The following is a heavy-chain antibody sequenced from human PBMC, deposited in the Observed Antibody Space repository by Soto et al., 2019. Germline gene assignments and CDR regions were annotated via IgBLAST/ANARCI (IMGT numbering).Heavy chain of an antibody. CDR1: GGTFSSYA. CDR3: ARDQDCSGGSCYSHYYGMDV. CDR2: IIPIFGTA. V-gene: IGHV1-69*13. D-gene: IGHD2-15*01. J-gene: IGHJ6*02. Sequence: SVKVSCKASGGTFSSYAISWVRQAPGQGLEWMGEIIPIFGTANYAQKFQGRVTITADESTSTAYMELSSLRSEDTAVYYCARDQDCSGGSCYSHYYGMDVWGQGTTVTVSS.